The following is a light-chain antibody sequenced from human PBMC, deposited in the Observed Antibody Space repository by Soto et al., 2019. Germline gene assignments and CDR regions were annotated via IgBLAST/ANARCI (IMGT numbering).Light chain of an antibody. Sequence: EIVMTQSPATLSVSPGGRATLSYRASQSVSSYLAWYQQRPGQPPRLLIYGASTRATGIPARFSGSGSGTHFSLPISKMQTEDFAVYYCEQYTIWQQRYTFGQGTKLQI. V-gene: IGKV3-15*01. CDR1: QSVSSY. CDR3: EQYTIWQQRYT. CDR2: GAS. J-gene: IGKJ2*01.